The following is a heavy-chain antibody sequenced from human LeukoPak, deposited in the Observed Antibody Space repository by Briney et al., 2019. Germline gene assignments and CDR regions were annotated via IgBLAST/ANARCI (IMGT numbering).Heavy chain of an antibody. CDR3: AKTLGTETYYYDSSGPNWFDP. J-gene: IGHJ5*02. CDR1: GFTFSTYW. D-gene: IGHD3-22*01. CDR2: ISSDGSIT. V-gene: IGHV3-74*01. Sequence: PGGSLRLSCAASGFTFSTYWMHWVRQAPGKGLVWVSRISSDGSITGYADSVKGRFTISRDNAKNTLYLQMNSLRAEDTAVYYCAKTLGTETYYYDSSGPNWFDPWGQGTLVTVSS.